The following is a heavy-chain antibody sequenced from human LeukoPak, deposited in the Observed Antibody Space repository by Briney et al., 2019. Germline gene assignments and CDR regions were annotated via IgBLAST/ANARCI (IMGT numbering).Heavy chain of an antibody. Sequence: SQTLSLTCAISGDSVSSNSAAWNWNRQSPSRGLEWLGRTYYRSKWYNDYAVSVKSRITINPDTSKNQFSLQLNSVTPEDTAVYYCARGSPLEWLLYFDYWGQGTLVTVSS. CDR2: TYYRSKWYN. CDR3: ARGSPLEWLLYFDY. D-gene: IGHD3-3*01. V-gene: IGHV6-1*01. CDR1: GDSVSSNSAA. J-gene: IGHJ4*02.